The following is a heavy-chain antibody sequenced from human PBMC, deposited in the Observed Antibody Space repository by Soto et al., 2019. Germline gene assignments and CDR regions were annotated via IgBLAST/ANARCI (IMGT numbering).Heavy chain of an antibody. V-gene: IGHV4-39*01. J-gene: IGHJ5*02. D-gene: IGHD6-6*01. CDR1: GGSISSGGYY. CDR2: IYYSGST. Sequence: SETLSLTCTVSGGSISSGGYYWSWIRQHPGKGLEWIGYIYYSGSTYYNPSLKSRVTISVDTSKNQFSLKLSSVTAADTAVYYCARWDSSSSHNWFDPWGQGTLVTVSS. CDR3: ARWDSSSSHNWFDP.